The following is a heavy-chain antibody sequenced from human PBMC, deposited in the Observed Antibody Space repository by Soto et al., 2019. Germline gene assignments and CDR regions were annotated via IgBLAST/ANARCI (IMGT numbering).Heavy chain of an antibody. Sequence: PGGSLRLSCAASGFSFSLYAMQWVRQAPGKGLEWVAVIWYDGSNKYYADSVKGRFTISRDNSKNTLYLQMNSLRAEDTAVYYCARSTYSTGYHYGMDVWGQGTTVTVSS. CDR2: IWYDGSNK. CDR1: GFSFSLYA. D-gene: IGHD3-22*01. J-gene: IGHJ6*02. CDR3: ARSTYSTGYHYGMDV. V-gene: IGHV3-33*01.